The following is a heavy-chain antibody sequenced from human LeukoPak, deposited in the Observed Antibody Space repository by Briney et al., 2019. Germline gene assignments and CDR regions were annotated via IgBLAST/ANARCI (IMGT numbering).Heavy chain of an antibody. J-gene: IGHJ3*01. V-gene: IGHV1-2*02. CDR3: ARGRTILTGYGNAFDL. D-gene: IGHD3-9*01. CDR1: GYSFTGYY. Sequence: ASVKVSCKASGYSFTGYYIHWVRQAPGQGLEWMGWINPNSGDTNYAQNFQGRVTMTRDTSISTAYMELSSLRSDDTAVYYCARGRTILTGYGNAFDLWGQGTMVTFSS. CDR2: INPNSGDT.